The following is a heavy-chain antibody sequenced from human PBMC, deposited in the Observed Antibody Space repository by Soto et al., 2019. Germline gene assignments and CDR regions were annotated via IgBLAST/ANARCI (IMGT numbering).Heavy chain of an antibody. CDR2: IIPIFGTR. D-gene: IGHD3-3*01. Sequence: QVQLVQSGAEVKKPGSSVKVSCKASGDSFSAHAVSWVRQAPGQGLEWMGAIIPIFGTRHYAQKFQGRVTITADKSTSTAYMELSSLRSEDTAIYYSARDSGYDFWSGSFRVHYFDYWGQGTLVNVSS. V-gene: IGHV1-69*06. CDR3: ARDSGYDFWSGSFRVHYFDY. CDR1: GDSFSAHA. J-gene: IGHJ4*02.